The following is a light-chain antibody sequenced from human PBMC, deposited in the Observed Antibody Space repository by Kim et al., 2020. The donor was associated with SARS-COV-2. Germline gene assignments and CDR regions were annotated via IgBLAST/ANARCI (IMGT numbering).Light chain of an antibody. CDR2: SAS. J-gene: IGKJ1*01. CDR1: QSIHLS. CDR3: QQFNTYPWS. Sequence: DIEMTQSPSTLPASVGDRVTITCRASQSIHLSLAWYQQKPGKAPNLLIHSASNLETGVPSRFSGSGSGTEFTLTISSLQPDDFATYYCQQFNTYPWSFGQGTKVDIK. V-gene: IGKV1-5*03.